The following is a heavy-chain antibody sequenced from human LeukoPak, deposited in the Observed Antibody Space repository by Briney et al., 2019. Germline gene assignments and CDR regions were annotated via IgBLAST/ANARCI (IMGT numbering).Heavy chain of an antibody. CDR2: INHSGST. Sequence: SETLSLTCTVSGASISNYYWSWIRQPPGKGLEWIGEINHSGSTNYNPSLKSRVTISVDTSKNQFSLKLSSVTAADTAVYYCARRRLRYFDWLSDHFDYWGQGTLVTVSS. V-gene: IGHV4-34*01. CDR3: ARRRLRYFDWLSDHFDY. J-gene: IGHJ4*02. CDR1: GASISNYY. D-gene: IGHD3-9*01.